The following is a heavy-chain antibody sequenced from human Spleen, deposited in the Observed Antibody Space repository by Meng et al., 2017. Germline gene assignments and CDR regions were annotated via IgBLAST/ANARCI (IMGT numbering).Heavy chain of an antibody. J-gene: IGHJ4*02. V-gene: IGHV3-7*01. CDR3: ARDRSSGWYPTKPFDY. D-gene: IGHD6-19*01. Sequence: GGSLRLSCAASGFSFSSFWMSWVRQAPGKGLEWVANIKPDGSEKYYVDSVKGRFTISRDNAKNSLYLQMNSLRAEDTAVYYCARDRSSGWYPTKPFDYWGQGTLVTVSS. CDR1: GFSFSSFW. CDR2: IKPDGSEK.